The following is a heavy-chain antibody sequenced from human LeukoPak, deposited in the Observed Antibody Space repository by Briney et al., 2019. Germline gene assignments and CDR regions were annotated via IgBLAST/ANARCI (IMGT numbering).Heavy chain of an antibody. D-gene: IGHD6-19*01. CDR1: GFTFNTYV. Sequence: GGSLRLSCAASGFTFNTYVMSWVRQAPGKGLEWVSSISSSSSYIYYTDSVKGRFTISRDNAKNSLYLQMNSLRAEDTAVYYCARETLDSSGWYDGFDYWGQGTLVTVSS. J-gene: IGHJ4*02. CDR2: ISSSSSYI. V-gene: IGHV3-21*01. CDR3: ARETLDSSGWYDGFDY.